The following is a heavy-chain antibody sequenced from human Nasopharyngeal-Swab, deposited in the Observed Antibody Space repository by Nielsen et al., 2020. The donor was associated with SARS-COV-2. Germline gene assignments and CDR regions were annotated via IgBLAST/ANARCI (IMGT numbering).Heavy chain of an antibody. Sequence: GGSLRLSCTASGFTFGDYAMSWFRQAPGKGLEWVGFIRSKAYGGTTEYAASVKGRFTISRDDSKSIAYLQMNSLKTEDTAVYYCTRDHPYSSLEVFDYWGQGTLVTVSS. CDR2: IRSKAYGGTT. CDR1: GFTFGDYA. V-gene: IGHV3-49*03. D-gene: IGHD6-6*01. J-gene: IGHJ4*02. CDR3: TRDHPYSSLEVFDY.